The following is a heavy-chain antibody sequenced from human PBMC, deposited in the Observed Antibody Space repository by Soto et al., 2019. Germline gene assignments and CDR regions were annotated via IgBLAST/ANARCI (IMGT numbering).Heavy chain of an antibody. J-gene: IGHJ3*02. Sequence: LRLSCAASGFTFSSYAMSWVRQAPGKGLEWVSAISGSGGSTYYADSVKGRFTISRDNSKNTLYLQMNSLRAEDTAVYYCAAAYYYDSSGYYYDAFDIWGQGTMVTVSS. CDR3: AAAYYYDSSGYYYDAFDI. CDR2: ISGSGGST. V-gene: IGHV3-23*01. D-gene: IGHD3-22*01. CDR1: GFTFSSYA.